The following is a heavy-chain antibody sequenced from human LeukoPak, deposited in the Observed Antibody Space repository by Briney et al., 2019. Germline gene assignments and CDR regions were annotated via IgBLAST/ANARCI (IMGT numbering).Heavy chain of an antibody. CDR3: AREYAPYYYDSSGYSPFFDY. D-gene: IGHD3-22*01. V-gene: IGHV1-46*01. J-gene: IGHJ4*02. CDR1: GYTFTSYY. Sequence: ASVKVSCKASGYTFTSYYMHWVRQAPGQGLEWMGIINPSGGSTSYARKFQGRVTMTRDMSTSTVYMELSSLRSEDTAVYYCAREYAPYYYDSSGYSPFFDYWGQGTLVTVSS. CDR2: INPSGGST.